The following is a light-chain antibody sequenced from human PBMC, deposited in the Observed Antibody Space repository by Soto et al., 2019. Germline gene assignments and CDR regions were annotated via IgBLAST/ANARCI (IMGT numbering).Light chain of an antibody. CDR2: GAS. J-gene: IGKJ1*01. Sequence: EIVLTQSPGTLSLSPGEGATLSCRASQSVRSNFLAWYQQKPGQAPRLLIYGASNRATGIPDRFSGSGSGTDFTLTITRLEPEDFAMYYCQRYDSLRTFGQGTKVDIK. CDR1: QSVRSNF. V-gene: IGKV3-20*01. CDR3: QRYDSLRT.